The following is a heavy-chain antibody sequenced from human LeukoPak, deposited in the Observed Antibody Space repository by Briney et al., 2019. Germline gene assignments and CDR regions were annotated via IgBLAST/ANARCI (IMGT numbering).Heavy chain of an antibody. CDR2: IRYDGSDK. CDR3: AKEGTASKPSXLXX. D-gene: IGHD1/OR15-1a*01. J-gene: IGHJ3*01. CDR1: GFIFTDYG. V-gene: IGHV3-30*02. Sequence: GGSLRLSCAASGFIFTDYGMHWVRQAPGKGLEWLTFIRYDGSDKYYADSVKGRFTISRDNSKNTLYLQMNSLTSEDTAVYYCAKEGTASKPSXLXXWGXXXXVT.